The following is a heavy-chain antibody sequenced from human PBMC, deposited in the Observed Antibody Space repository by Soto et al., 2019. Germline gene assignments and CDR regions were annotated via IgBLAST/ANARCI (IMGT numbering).Heavy chain of an antibody. CDR3: ARSYDFWSGYYFDY. D-gene: IGHD3-3*01. V-gene: IGHV4-59*01. CDR2: IYYSGST. Sequence: KTSETLSLTCTVSGGSISSYYWSWIRQPPGKGLKWIGYIYYSGSTNYNPSLKSRVTISVDTSKNQFSLKLSSVTAADTAVYYCARSYDFWSGYYFDYWGQGTLVTVSS. J-gene: IGHJ4*02. CDR1: GGSISSYY.